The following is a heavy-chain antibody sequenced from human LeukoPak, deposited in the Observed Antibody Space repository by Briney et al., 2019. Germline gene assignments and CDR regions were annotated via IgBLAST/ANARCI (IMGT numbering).Heavy chain of an antibody. D-gene: IGHD4-23*01. CDR1: GGSISNHY. CDR2: IYYSGST. J-gene: IGHJ4*02. Sequence: PSKTLSLTCTVSGGSISNHYWSWIRQPPGKGLEWIGYIYYSGSTNYNPSLKSRVTISVDTSKNQFSLKLSSVTAADTAVYYCARASYGGSFDYWGQGTLVTVSS. V-gene: IGHV4-59*11. CDR3: ARASYGGSFDY.